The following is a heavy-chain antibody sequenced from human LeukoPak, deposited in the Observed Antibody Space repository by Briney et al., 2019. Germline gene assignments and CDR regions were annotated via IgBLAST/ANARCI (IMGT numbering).Heavy chain of an antibody. CDR2: IWYDGSNK. CDR1: RFSFKSYG. V-gene: IGHV3-33*01. CDR3: PRDEYYYDSSGYSRALDY. J-gene: IGHJ4*02. D-gene: IGHD3-22*01. Sequence: GGSLRLSCGAGRFSFKSYGMQWVRQAPGKGLEWVAVIWYDGSNKYYADSVKGRFTISRDNSKNTLYLQMDSLRAEDTAVYYCPRDEYYYDSSGYSRALDYWGQGTLVTVSS.